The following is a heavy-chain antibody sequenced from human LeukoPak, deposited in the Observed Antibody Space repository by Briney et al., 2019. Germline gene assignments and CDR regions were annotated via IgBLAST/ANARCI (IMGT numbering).Heavy chain of an antibody. CDR2: MYYSGST. CDR3: ARPYYYDSRIDP. J-gene: IGHJ5*02. D-gene: IGHD3-22*01. V-gene: IGHV4-30-4*01. Sequence: SETLSLTCTVSGGSISSGDYYWSWLRQPPGKGLEWIAYMYYSGSTYYNPSLKSRVTMSADTSKNQLSLKLSSVTAAVTAVYYCARPYYYDSRIDPWGQGILVTVSS. CDR1: GGSISSGDYY.